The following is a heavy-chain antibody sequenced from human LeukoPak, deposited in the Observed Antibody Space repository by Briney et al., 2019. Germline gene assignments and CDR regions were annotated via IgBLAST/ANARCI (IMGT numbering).Heavy chain of an antibody. D-gene: IGHD2-15*01. CDR1: GGSISSSNYY. V-gene: IGHV4-39*07. Sequence: SETLSLTCTVSGGSISSSNYYWGWIRQPPGKGLEWIGSIYYSGSTYYNPSLKSRVTISVDTSKNQFSLKLSSVTAADTAVYYCARGVVYGDYWGQGTLVTVSS. CDR3: ARGVVYGDY. CDR2: IYYSGST. J-gene: IGHJ4*02.